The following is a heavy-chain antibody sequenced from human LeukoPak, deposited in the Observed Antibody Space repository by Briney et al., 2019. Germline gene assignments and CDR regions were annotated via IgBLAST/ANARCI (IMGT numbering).Heavy chain of an antibody. J-gene: IGHJ6*04. Sequence: GASVKVSCKASGYTFTSYGISWVRQAPGQGLEWMGWISAYNGNTNYAQKPQGRVTMTTDTSTSTAYMELRSLRSDDTAVYYCARGTPYDILTGYYPNYYGMDVWGKGTTVTVSS. CDR3: ARGTPYDILTGYYPNYYGMDV. V-gene: IGHV1-18*04. D-gene: IGHD3-9*01. CDR1: GYTFTSYG. CDR2: ISAYNGNT.